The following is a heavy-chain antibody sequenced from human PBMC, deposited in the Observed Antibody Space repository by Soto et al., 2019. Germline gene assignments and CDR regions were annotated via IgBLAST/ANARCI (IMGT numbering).Heavy chain of an antibody. CDR3: ARGGRKWLDPSVFTF. J-gene: IGHJ1*01. CDR1: GFTSSDYS. V-gene: IGHV3-30*03. CDR2: VSHDGRNT. D-gene: IGHD6-19*01. Sequence: GGSLRLSFAASGFTSSDYSMHWVRQAPGKGLEWVAVVSHDGRNTHYADSVKGRFTISRDSSKNTVSLEMTSLRAEDTAVYYCARGGRKWLDPSVFTFWGQGAPVTVSS.